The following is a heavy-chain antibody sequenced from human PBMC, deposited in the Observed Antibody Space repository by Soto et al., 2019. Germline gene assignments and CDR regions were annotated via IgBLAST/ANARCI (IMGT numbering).Heavy chain of an antibody. Sequence: PGGSLRLSCAASGFTSSSYGMHWVRQAPGKGLEWVAVISYDGSNKYYADSVKDRFTVSRDNSKNTLYLQMNSLRAEDTAVYYCASGAHVLDSSGLIDCWGQGSRVTV. CDR1: GFTSSSYG. V-gene: IGHV3-30*03. CDR2: ISYDGSNK. J-gene: IGHJ4*02. CDR3: ASGAHVLDSSGLIDC. D-gene: IGHD3-22*01.